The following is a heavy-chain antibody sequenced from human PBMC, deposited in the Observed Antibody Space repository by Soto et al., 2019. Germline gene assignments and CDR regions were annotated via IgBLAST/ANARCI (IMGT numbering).Heavy chain of an antibody. Sequence: QVQLVQSGAEVKKPGASVKVSCRASDYTISNYGMNWVRQAPGQGLEWLGWLSSYKDNTRYAQKFQGRVAMTTDTSTSTVYMELRSLSSDDTAVYYCAVSTRSASYFGMDVWGQGITVTVS. J-gene: IGHJ6*02. D-gene: IGHD3-3*01. CDR1: DYTISNYG. CDR2: LSSYKDNT. CDR3: AVSTRSASYFGMDV. V-gene: IGHV1-18*04.